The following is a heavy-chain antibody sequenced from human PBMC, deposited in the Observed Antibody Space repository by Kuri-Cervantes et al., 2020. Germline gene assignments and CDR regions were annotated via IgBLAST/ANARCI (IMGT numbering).Heavy chain of an antibody. Sequence: GESLKISCAASGFAFNNAWMSWVRQAPGKGLEWVGHIKSKTDGGTTDYAAPVKGRFTISRDDSKNTLFLQMNSLKAGDTAVYYCATDQVVSYWGQGSLVTVSS. V-gene: IGHV3-15*01. D-gene: IGHD3-22*01. J-gene: IGHJ4*02. CDR3: ATDQVVSY. CDR2: IKSKTDGGTT. CDR1: GFAFNNAW.